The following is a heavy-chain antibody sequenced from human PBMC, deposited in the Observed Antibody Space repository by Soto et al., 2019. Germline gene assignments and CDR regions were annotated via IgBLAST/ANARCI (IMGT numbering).Heavy chain of an antibody. V-gene: IGHV3-23*01. Sequence: EVQLLQSGGGLAQPGTSLRLSCADSGFTFKYYAMTWVRQAPGKGLEWASTISGSGDKTDYADSVKGRFRVSRDNSKDTLYLQMDSLRADDTALYYCARESKWYGGQYFQDWGQGTLVTVSS. CDR2: ISGSGDKT. CDR3: ARESKWYGGQYFQD. CDR1: GFTFKYYA. D-gene: IGHD2-8*01. J-gene: IGHJ1*01.